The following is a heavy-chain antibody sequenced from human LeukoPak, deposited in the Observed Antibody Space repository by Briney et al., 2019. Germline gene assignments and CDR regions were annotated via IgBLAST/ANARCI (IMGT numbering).Heavy chain of an antibody. J-gene: IGHJ4*02. D-gene: IGHD6-19*01. CDR1: GFTFGDYA. Sequence: RSLRLSCTASGFTFGDYAMSWFRQAPGKGLEWVGFIRSKAYGGTTEYAASVKGRFTISRDDSKSIAYLQMNSLKTEDTAVYHCTRGIAVAAEARGRDYFDYWGQGTLVTVSS. CDR2: IRSKAYGGTT. CDR3: TRGIAVAAEARGRDYFDY. V-gene: IGHV3-49*03.